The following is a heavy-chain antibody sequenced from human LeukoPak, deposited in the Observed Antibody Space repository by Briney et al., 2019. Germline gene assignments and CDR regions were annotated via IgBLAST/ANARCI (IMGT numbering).Heavy chain of an antibody. D-gene: IGHD1-26*01. J-gene: IGHJ4*02. CDR1: GGSISSSSYY. CDR3: ARGGVGAAYFDY. Sequence: SETLSLTCTVSGGSISSSSYYWGWIRQPPGKGLEWLGSVYYSGRTYSNPSLKSRVTISVDRSKNQFSLKLSSVTAADTAVYYCARGGVGAAYFDYWGQGTLVTVSS. CDR2: VYYSGRT. V-gene: IGHV4-39*07.